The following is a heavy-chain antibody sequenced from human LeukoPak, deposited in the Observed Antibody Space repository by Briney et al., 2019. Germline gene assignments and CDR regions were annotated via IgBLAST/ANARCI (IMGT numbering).Heavy chain of an antibody. D-gene: IGHD3-10*01. J-gene: IGHJ6*03. V-gene: IGHV3-30*02. CDR1: GFTFSSYG. CDR2: IRCDGSKK. CDR3: ARGGSSGSYYMDV. Sequence: GGSLRPSCAASGFTFSSYGMHWVRQAPGKGLEWVAFIRCDGSKKYYADSVKGRFTISRDNSKNTLYLQMNSLRAEDTAVYYCARGGSSGSYYMDVWGKGTTVTVSS.